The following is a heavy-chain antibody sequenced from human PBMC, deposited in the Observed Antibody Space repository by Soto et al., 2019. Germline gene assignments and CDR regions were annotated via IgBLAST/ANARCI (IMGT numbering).Heavy chain of an antibody. V-gene: IGHV3-30-3*01. CDR2: ISYDGSNK. Sequence: GGSLRLSCAASGFTFSSYAMHWVRQAPGKGLEWVAVISYDGSNKYYADSVKGRFTISRDNSKNTLYLQMNSLRAEDTAVYYCARERAGRMVFGVVRYGMDVWGQGTTVTVSS. CDR1: GFTFSSYA. J-gene: IGHJ6*02. CDR3: ARERAGRMVFGVVRYGMDV. D-gene: IGHD3-3*01.